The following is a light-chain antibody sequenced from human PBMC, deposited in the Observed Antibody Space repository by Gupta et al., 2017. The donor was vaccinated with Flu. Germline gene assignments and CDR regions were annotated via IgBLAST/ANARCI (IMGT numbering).Light chain of an antibody. CDR3: ATWDDSLSGVI. CDR1: RSNIGSNF. V-gene: IGLV1-47*01. Sequence: SRSNIGSNFVYWYQQFPGTAPKLLIYRNVQRPSGVPDRFSGSKSDTSASLAISGLRSEDEATYHCATWDDSLSGVIFGGGTELTVL. CDR2: RNV. J-gene: IGLJ2*01.